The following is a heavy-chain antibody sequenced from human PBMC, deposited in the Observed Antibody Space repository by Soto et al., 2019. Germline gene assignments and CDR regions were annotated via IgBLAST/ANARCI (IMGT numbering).Heavy chain of an antibody. CDR3: GRTYSSGWYVGWFDP. CDR1: GGSISSYY. CDR2: IYYSGST. V-gene: IGHV4-59*01. J-gene: IGHJ5*02. D-gene: IGHD6-19*01. Sequence: PSETLSLTCTVSGGSISSYYWSWIRQPPGKGLEWIGYIYYSGSTNYNPSLKSRVTISVDTSKNQFSLKLSSVTAADTAVYYCGRTYSSGWYVGWFDPWGQGTLVTVSS.